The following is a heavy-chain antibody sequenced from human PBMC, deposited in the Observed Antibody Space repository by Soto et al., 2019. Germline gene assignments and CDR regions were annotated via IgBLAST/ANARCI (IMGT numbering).Heavy chain of an antibody. D-gene: IGHD6-13*01. V-gene: IGHV3-21*01. CDR2: ISSSSSYI. CDR1: RFTFSRYS. J-gene: IGHJ5*02. Sequence: GGSLRLSCAASRFTFSRYSMNWVRQAPGKGLEWVSSISSSSSYIYYADSVKGRFTISRDNAKNSLYLQMNSLRAEDTAVYYCARDLIAAAGIRWFDPWGQGTLVTVSS. CDR3: ARDLIAAAGIRWFDP.